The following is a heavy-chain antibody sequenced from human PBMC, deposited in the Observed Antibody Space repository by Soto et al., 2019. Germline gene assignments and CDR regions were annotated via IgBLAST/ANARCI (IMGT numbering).Heavy chain of an antibody. V-gene: IGHV3-30-3*01. CDR2: ISYDGGNK. J-gene: IGHJ4*02. D-gene: IGHD4-17*01. Sequence: PGGSLRLSXAASGFTFSTYAMHWVRQAPGKGLEWVALISYDGGNKYYADSVKGRFTISRDDSKNALYLQMNSLIAEDTAVYYCARKTARGYGDYFVYWGQGTLVTVSS. CDR3: ARKTARGYGDYFVY. CDR1: GFTFSTYA.